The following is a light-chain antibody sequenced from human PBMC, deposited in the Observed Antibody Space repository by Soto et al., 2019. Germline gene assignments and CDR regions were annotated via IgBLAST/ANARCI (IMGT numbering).Light chain of an antibody. Sequence: QSVLTQPPSVSGSPGQSVTISCTGTSSDVGAYDYVSWYQQHPGKAPKLMIYDVTKRPSGVPDRFSGSKSGNTASLTISGLQAEDDADYCCCSYAGSYASDYLFGAGTKVTVL. CDR3: CSYAGSYASDYL. CDR1: SSDVGAYDY. CDR2: DVT. J-gene: IGLJ1*01. V-gene: IGLV2-11*01.